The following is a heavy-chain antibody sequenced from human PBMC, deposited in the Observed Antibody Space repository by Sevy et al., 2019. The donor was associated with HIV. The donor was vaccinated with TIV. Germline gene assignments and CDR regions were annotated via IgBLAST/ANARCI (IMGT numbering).Heavy chain of an antibody. CDR3: ARHCYSGFDHDSDC. CDR1: GFTFSDYW. Sequence: GGSLRLSCAAAGFTFSDYWMSWVRQAPGKGLEWVANIKKDGSEKYYVDSVRGRFTISRDNAKNSLYLQMSSLRAEDTAMYFCARHCYSGFDHDSDCWGQGTLVTVSS. J-gene: IGHJ4*02. V-gene: IGHV3-7*01. CDR2: IKKDGSEK. D-gene: IGHD5-12*01.